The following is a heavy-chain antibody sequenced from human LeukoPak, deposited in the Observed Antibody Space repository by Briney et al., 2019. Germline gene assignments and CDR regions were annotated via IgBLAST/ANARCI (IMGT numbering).Heavy chain of an antibody. Sequence: SVKVSCKASGFTFTSSAMQWVRQARGQRLEWIGWIVVGSGNTNYAQKFQERVTITRDMSTSTAYMEPSSLRSEDTAVYYCAAGWVCSGGSCYYYFDYWGQGTLVTVSS. CDR2: IVVGSGNT. D-gene: IGHD2-15*01. J-gene: IGHJ4*02. CDR3: AAGWVCSGGSCYYYFDY. V-gene: IGHV1-58*02. CDR1: GFTFTSSA.